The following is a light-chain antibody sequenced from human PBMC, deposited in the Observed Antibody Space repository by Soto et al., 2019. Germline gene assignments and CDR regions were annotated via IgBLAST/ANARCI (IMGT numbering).Light chain of an antibody. Sequence: DIQMTQSPSSLSASEGDRVSIRCQASQDIRNYLNWYQQKPGKAPKLLIYDASNLETGVPSRFSGSGSGTHFDLTISILQPEDIATYYCQQYDNLPITFGQGTRLEI. CDR3: QQYDNLPIT. CDR1: QDIRNY. J-gene: IGKJ5*01. V-gene: IGKV1-33*01. CDR2: DAS.